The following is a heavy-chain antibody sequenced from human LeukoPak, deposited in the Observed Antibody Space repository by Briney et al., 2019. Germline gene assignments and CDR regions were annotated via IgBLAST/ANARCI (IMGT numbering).Heavy chain of an antibody. CDR3: ARGANYYDSSGYHYYYYYYMDV. Sequence: PLETLSLTCAVYGGSFSGYYWSWIRQPPGKGLEWIGEINHSGSTNYNPSLKSRVTISVDTSKNQFSLKLSSVTAADTAVYYCARGANYYDSSGYHYYYYYYMDVWGKGTTVTVSS. V-gene: IGHV4-34*01. D-gene: IGHD3-22*01. J-gene: IGHJ6*03. CDR2: INHSGST. CDR1: GGSFSGYY.